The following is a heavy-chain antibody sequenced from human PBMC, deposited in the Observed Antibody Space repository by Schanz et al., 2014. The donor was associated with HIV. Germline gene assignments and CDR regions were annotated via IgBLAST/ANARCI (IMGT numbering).Heavy chain of an antibody. CDR1: GFTFSSYW. CDR3: VRGPGYNMHLDY. J-gene: IGHJ4*02. V-gene: IGHV3-74*03. CDR2: INSEGSST. Sequence: EVQLLEVGGCLVQPGGYLRLSCEASGFTFSSYWMHWVRQVPGKGLVWVSRINSEGSSTTYEYADSVKGRFTISRDNVRNTLYLQMNSLRAEDTGVYYCVRGPGYNMHLDYWGQGTLVTVSS. D-gene: IGHD1-20*01.